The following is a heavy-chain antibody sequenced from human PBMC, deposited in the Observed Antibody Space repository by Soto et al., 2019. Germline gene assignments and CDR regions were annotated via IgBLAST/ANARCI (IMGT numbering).Heavy chain of an antibody. D-gene: IGHD3-22*01. J-gene: IGHJ4*02. CDR3: ATPADSRKSYFDY. Sequence: SVKVSCKASGGTFSSYAISWVRQAPGQGLEWMGGIIPIFGTANYAQKFQGRVTITADESTSTAYMELSSLRSEDTAVYYCATPADSRKSYFDYWGQGTLVTVSS. CDR1: GGTFSSYA. V-gene: IGHV1-69*13. CDR2: IIPIFGTA.